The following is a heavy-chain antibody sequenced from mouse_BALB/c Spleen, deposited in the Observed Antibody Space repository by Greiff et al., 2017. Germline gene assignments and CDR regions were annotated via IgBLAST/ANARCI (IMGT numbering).Heavy chain of an antibody. J-gene: IGHJ2*01. D-gene: IGHD2-10*01. CDR3: ARNPYYGNLYYFDY. CDR2: IWSGGST. V-gene: IGHV2-2*02. CDR1: GFSLTSYG. Sequence: VMLVESGPGLVQPSQSLSITCTVSGFSLTSYGVHWVRQSPGKGLEWLGVIWSGGSTDYNAAFISRLSISKDNSKSQVFFKMNSLQANDTAIYYCARNPYYGNLYYFDYWGQGTTLTVSS.